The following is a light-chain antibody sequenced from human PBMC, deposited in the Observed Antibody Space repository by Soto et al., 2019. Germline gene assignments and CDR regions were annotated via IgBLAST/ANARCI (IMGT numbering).Light chain of an antibody. V-gene: IGLV2-11*01. J-gene: IGLJ1*01. Sequence: QSVLPQPRSVSGSPGQSVTISCTGTSSDVGGYSYVSWFQQHPGKAPKLMIYDVSKRPSGVPDRFSGSKSGNTASLTISGLQAEDEADYYCCSFAGSYTLYVFGNGTKVTVL. CDR3: CSFAGSYTLYV. CDR2: DVS. CDR1: SSDVGGYSY.